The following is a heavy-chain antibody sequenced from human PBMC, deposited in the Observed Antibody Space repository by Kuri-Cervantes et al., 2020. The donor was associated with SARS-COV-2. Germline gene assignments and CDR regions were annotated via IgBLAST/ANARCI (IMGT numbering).Heavy chain of an antibody. CDR2: IYYTGST. CDR3: ARAYGFLRYIYYMDV. V-gene: IGHV4-59*11. D-gene: IGHD4-17*01. Sequence: SETLSLTCTVSGGSISSHYWTWIRQPPGKRLEWIGYIYYTGSTNYNPSLKSRVTISVDTSSKQFSLHLGSVTAADTAVYYCARAYGFLRYIYYMDVWGRGTTVTVSS. CDR1: GGSISSHY. J-gene: IGHJ6*03.